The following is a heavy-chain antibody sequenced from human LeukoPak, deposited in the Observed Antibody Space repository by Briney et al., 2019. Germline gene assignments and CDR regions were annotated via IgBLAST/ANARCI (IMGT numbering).Heavy chain of an antibody. CDR3: ARGGDASWDY. Sequence: GGSLRLSCAASGFTFSSYGMHWVRQAPGKGLEWVAVIWSDENKKFYADSVKGRFTISRDNAKNSTFLQMNSLRAEDTAVYYCARGGDASWDYWGQGALVTVSS. CDR2: IWSDENKK. V-gene: IGHV3-33*01. CDR1: GFTFSSYG. J-gene: IGHJ4*02.